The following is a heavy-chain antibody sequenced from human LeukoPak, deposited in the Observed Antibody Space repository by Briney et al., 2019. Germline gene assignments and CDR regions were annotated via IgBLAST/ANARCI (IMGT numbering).Heavy chain of an antibody. Sequence: PGGSLRLSCAASGFTFSSYWMHWVRQAPGKGLVWVSRINTDGSSTSYADSVKGRFTISRDNAKNSLYLQMNSLRAEDTAVYYCARERVTTIFDAFDIWGQGTMVTVSS. CDR3: ARERVTTIFDAFDI. V-gene: IGHV3-74*01. D-gene: IGHD5-12*01. J-gene: IGHJ3*02. CDR2: INTDGSST. CDR1: GFTFSSYW.